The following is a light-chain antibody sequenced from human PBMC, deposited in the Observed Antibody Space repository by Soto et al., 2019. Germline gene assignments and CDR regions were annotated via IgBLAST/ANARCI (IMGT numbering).Light chain of an antibody. V-gene: IGKV3D-20*02. J-gene: IGKJ5*01. CDR3: QQRSNWLIT. CDR1: QSVSSSN. CDR2: GAS. Sequence: EIVLTQSPGTLSLSPGDIATLYCRASQSVSSSNLAWYQQKRGQSPRLLIYGASSRATGIPDRFSGSGSGPDFTLTISSLEPEDFAVYYCQQRSNWLITFGQGTRLEIK.